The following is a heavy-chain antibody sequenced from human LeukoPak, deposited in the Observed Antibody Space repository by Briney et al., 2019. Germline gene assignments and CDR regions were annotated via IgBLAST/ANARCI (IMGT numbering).Heavy chain of an antibody. CDR3: ARDYDSSGDFDY. CDR2: INPNSGGT. CDR1: GYTFAGYY. Sequence: ASVKVSCKASGYTFAGYYMHWVRQAPGQGLEWMGWINPNSGGTNYAQKVQGRVTMTRDTSISTAYMELSRLRSDDTAVYYCARDYDSSGDFDYWGQGTLVTVSS. J-gene: IGHJ4*02. D-gene: IGHD3-22*01. V-gene: IGHV1-2*02.